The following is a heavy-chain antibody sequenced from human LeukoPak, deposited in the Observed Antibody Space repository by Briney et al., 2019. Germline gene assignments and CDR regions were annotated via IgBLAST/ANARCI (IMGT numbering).Heavy chain of an antibody. Sequence: GGSLRLSCAASGFTVSRNYMSWVRQAPGKGLEWVSVLYSDGSTYHADSVKGRFTISRDNSKNTLYLQMNSLRAEDTAVYYCARGRSGHGGLDYWGQGTLVTVSS. CDR2: LYSDGST. D-gene: IGHD3-10*01. CDR3: ARGRSGHGGLDY. J-gene: IGHJ4*02. CDR1: GFTVSRNY. V-gene: IGHV3-53*01.